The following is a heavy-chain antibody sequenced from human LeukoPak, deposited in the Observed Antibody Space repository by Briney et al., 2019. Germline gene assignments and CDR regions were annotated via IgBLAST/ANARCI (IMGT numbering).Heavy chain of an antibody. J-gene: IGHJ4*02. CDR2: ISYDGSNK. CDR3: GRGSSGYSDSEIDY. CDR1: GFTLSSYA. V-gene: IGHV3-30*04. Sequence: GGSLRLSCAASGFTLSSYAMHWVRQAPGKGLGWVAVISYDGSNKYYADSVKGRFTISRDNSKNTLYLQMNSLRAEDTAVYYCGRGSSGYSDSEIDYWGQGTLVTVSS. D-gene: IGHD3-22*01.